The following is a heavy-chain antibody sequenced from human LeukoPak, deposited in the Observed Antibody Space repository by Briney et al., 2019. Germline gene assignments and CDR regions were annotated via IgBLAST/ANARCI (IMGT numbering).Heavy chain of an antibody. CDR1: GYTFTGYY. CDR3: ARDSQD. V-gene: IGHV1-69*13. CDR2: IIPIFGTA. J-gene: IGHJ4*02. Sequence: SVKVSFKASGYTFTGYYMHWVRQAPGQGLEWMGGIIPIFGTANYAQKFQGRVTITADESTSTAYMELSSLRSEDTAVYYCARDSQDWGQGTLVTVSS.